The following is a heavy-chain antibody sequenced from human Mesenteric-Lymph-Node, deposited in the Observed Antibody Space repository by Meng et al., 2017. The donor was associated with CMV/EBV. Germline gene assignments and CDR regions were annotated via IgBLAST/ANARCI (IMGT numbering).Heavy chain of an antibody. V-gene: IGHV3-11*04. CDR1: GFTFSDYY. Sequence: GESLKISCAASGFTFSDYYMSWIRQAPGKGLEWVSYISSSGSTIYYADSVKGRFTISRDNAKNSLYLQMNSLRAEDTAVYYCARDSPGLPAASDAFDMWGQGTMVTVSS. CDR3: ARDSPGLPAASDAFDM. D-gene: IGHD6-13*01. J-gene: IGHJ3*02. CDR2: ISSSGSTI.